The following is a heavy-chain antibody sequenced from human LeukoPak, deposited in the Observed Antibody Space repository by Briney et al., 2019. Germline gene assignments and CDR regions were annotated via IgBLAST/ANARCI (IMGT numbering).Heavy chain of an antibody. CDR2: IYYSGST. V-gene: IGHV4-39*01. CDR1: GFTFSSYA. Sequence: GSLRLSCAASGFTFSSYAMSWVRQPPGKGLEWIGSIYYSGSTYYNPSLKSRVTISVDTSKNQFSLKLSSVTAADTAVYYCARHFSAAMVFWAFDIWGQGTMVTVSS. D-gene: IGHD5-18*01. CDR3: ARHFSAAMVFWAFDI. J-gene: IGHJ3*02.